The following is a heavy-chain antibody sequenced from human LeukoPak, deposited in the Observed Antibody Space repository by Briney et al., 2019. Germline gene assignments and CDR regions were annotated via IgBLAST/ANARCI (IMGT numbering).Heavy chain of an antibody. CDR1: GCTFSSYS. J-gene: IGHJ6*02. CDR3: ARESPHIAAAGYYYYGMDV. D-gene: IGHD6-13*01. V-gene: IGHV3-21*01. CDR2: ISSSSSYI. Sequence: PGGSLRLSCAASGCTFSSYSMNWVRQAPGKGLEWVSSISSSSSYIYYADSVKGRFTISRDNAKNSLYLQMNSLRAEDTAVYYCARESPHIAAAGYYYYGMDVWGQGTTVTVSS.